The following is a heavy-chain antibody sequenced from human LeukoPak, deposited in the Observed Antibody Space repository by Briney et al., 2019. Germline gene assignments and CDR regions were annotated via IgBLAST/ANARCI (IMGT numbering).Heavy chain of an antibody. V-gene: IGHV3-11*01. CDR2: IISSGSTI. CDR3: ARASAGYYDFWSGYQYLDY. D-gene: IGHD3-3*01. J-gene: IGHJ4*02. Sequence: GGSLRLSCAASGFTFSDYYMSWIRQAPGKGLEWVSYIISSGSTIYYADSVKGRFTISRDNAKNSLYLQMNSLRAEDTAVYYCARASAGYYDFWSGYQYLDYWGQGTLVTVSS. CDR1: GFTFSDYY.